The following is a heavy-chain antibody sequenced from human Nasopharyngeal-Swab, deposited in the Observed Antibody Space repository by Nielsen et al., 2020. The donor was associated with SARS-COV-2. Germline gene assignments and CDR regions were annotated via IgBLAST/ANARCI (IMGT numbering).Heavy chain of an antibody. CDR3: ARGFHIRYCSSTSCLYYYYYGMDV. J-gene: IGHJ6*02. V-gene: IGHV4-34*01. CDR2: INHSGST. D-gene: IGHD2-2*01. CDR1: GGSFSGYY. Sequence: SETLSLTCAVYGGSFSGYYWSWIRQPPGKGLEWIGEINHSGSTNYNPSLKSRVTISVDTTKNQFSLNLSSVTAADTAVYYCARGFHIRYCSSTSCLYYYYYGMDVWGQGTTVTVSS.